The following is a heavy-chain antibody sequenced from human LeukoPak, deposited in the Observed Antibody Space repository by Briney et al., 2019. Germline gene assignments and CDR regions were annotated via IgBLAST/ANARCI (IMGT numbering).Heavy chain of an antibody. CDR3: ARTYNSGWYFDY. Sequence: GGSLRLACAASGFTFSSYAMSWVRQAPGKGLEWVSAISGSGGSTYYADSVKGRFTISRDNAKNSPYLQMDSLRDDDTAVYYCARTYNSGWYFDYWGQGTLVTVSS. CDR2: ISGSGGST. CDR1: GFTFSSYA. J-gene: IGHJ4*02. V-gene: IGHV3-23*01. D-gene: IGHD6-19*01.